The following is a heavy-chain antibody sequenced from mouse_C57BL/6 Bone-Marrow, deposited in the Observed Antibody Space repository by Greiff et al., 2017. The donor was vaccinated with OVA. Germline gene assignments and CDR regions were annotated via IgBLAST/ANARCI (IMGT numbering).Heavy chain of an antibody. CDR1: GYTFTSYW. CDR3: ATGVVATEYFDV. Sequence: QVHVKQPGAELVMPGASVKLSCKASGYTFTSYWMHWVKQRPGQGLEWIGEIDPSDSYTNYNQKFKGKSTLTVDKSSSTAYMQLSSLTSEDSAVYYCATGVVATEYFDVWGTGTTVTVSS. CDR2: IDPSDSYT. D-gene: IGHD1-1*01. J-gene: IGHJ1*03. V-gene: IGHV1-69*01.